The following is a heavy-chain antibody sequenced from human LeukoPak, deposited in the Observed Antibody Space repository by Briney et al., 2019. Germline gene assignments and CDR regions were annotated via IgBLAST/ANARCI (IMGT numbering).Heavy chain of an antibody. CDR1: GYTFTSYD. J-gene: IGHJ5*02. D-gene: IGHD3-3*01. CDR2: MNPNSGNT. CDR3: ARAPLRFLEWYLNWFDP. V-gene: IGHV1-8*03. Sequence: GASVKVSCKASGYTFTSYDINWVRQATGQGLEWMGWMNPNSGNTGYAQKFQGRVTITRNTSISTAYMELSSLRSEDTAAYYCARAPLRFLEWYLNWFDPWGQGTLVTVSS.